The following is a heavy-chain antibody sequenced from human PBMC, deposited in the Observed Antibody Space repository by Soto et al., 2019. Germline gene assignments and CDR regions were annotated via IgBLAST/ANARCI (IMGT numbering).Heavy chain of an antibody. CDR2: IGTASDT. Sequence: PGGSLRLSCEASGFTFSGFDMHWVRQPTGKGLEWVSTIGTASDTYYAVSVKGRFTISRDNAKNSLSLQMNSLRAGDTAVYFCARGQEVGAHFSDSWGQGTQVTVSS. V-gene: IGHV3-13*01. CDR1: GFTFSGFD. CDR3: ARGQEVGAHFSDS. J-gene: IGHJ4*02. D-gene: IGHD2-15*01.